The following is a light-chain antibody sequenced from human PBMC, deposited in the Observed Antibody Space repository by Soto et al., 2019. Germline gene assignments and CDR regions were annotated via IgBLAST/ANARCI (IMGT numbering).Light chain of an antibody. CDR1: QGISGA. CDR3: QQFNNFPIT. V-gene: IGKV1D-13*01. Sequence: AIQLTQSPSSLSASVGDRVTFTCRASQGISGALAWYQQKPGKVPKLLFYDASSLESGVPSRFSGSGSGTDFTLTISSLQPEDFATYYCQQFNNFPITFGQGTRLEIK. CDR2: DAS. J-gene: IGKJ5*01.